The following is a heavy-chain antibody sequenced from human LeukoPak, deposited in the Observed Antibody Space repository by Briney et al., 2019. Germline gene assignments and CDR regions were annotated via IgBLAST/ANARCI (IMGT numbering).Heavy chain of an antibody. V-gene: IGHV1-2*02. Sequence: ASVKVSCKASGYTFTGYYMHWVRQAPGQGLEWMGWINPNSGGTNYAQKFQGRVTMTRDTSISTAYMELSRLRSDDTAVYYCARESSSWYGTVDYWGQGTLVTVSS. CDR3: ARESSSWYGTVDY. CDR1: GYTFTGYY. D-gene: IGHD6-13*01. J-gene: IGHJ4*02. CDR2: INPNSGGT.